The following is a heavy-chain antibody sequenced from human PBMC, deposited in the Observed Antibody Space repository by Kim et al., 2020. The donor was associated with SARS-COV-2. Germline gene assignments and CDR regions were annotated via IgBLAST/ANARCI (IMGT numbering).Heavy chain of an antibody. CDR2: IYYSGST. CDR3: ARHHPGYSSGWYGRTPGFDY. CDR1: GGSISSYY. V-gene: IGHV4-59*08. J-gene: IGHJ4*02. Sequence: SETLSLTCTVSGGSISSYYWSWIRQPPGKGLEWIGYIYYSGSTNYNPSLKSRVTISVDTSKNQFSLKLSSVTAADTAVYYCARHHPGYSSGWYGRTPGFDYWGQGTLVTVSS. D-gene: IGHD6-19*01.